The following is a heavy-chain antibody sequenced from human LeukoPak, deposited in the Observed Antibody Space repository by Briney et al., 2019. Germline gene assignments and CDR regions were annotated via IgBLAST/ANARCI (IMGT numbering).Heavy chain of an antibody. V-gene: IGHV4-59*01. CDR3: ARGVPTVTALASFDY. CDR2: IFYSGST. Sequence: PSETLSLTCIVSGGSISSYYWSWLRQPPGKGLEWIGHIFYSGSTNYNPFLDSRVTISVDTSKNQLSLKLNSVTAADTAVYYCARGVPTVTALASFDYWGQGTLVTVSS. D-gene: IGHD4-11*01. J-gene: IGHJ4*02. CDR1: GGSISSYY.